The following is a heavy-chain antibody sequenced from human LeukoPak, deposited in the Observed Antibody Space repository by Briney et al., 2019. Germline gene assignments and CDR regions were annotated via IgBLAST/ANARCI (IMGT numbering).Heavy chain of an antibody. V-gene: IGHV4-59*12. CDR2: ISYSGST. CDR1: GGSISSYY. CDR3: ARDREDSYYYYGMDV. J-gene: IGHJ6*02. Sequence: PSETLSLTCTVSGGSISSYYWSWIRQPPGKGLEWIGYISYSGSTSYNPSLKSRVSISVDTTKNQFSLKLNSVTAADTAVYYCARDREDSYYYYGMDVWGQGTTVTVSS.